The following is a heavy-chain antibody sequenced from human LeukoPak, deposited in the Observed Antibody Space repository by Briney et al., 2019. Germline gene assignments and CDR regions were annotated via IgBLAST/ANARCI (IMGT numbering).Heavy chain of an antibody. CDR1: VYTFNRYA. V-gene: IGHV1-18*01. J-gene: IGHJ4*02. CDR3: ARDRSPQDYYDSSDYSFYFDY. CDR2: ISVYNGNT. D-gene: IGHD3-22*01. Sequence: ASVKVSCKASVYTFNRYAISWVRQAPGQGLEWMGWISVYNGNTNFAHNLEGRVTMTTDPSASTAYMELTSLRSDDTAVYYCARDRSPQDYYDSSDYSFYFDYWGQGTLVTVSS.